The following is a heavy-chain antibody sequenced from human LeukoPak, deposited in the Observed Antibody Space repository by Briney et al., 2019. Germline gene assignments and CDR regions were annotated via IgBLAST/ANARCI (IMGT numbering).Heavy chain of an antibody. V-gene: IGHV3-30-3*01. CDR2: ISCDGSNK. CDR3: ARGGEYYDILTGYYNLGWFDP. D-gene: IGHD3-9*01. J-gene: IGHJ5*02. CDR1: GFTFSSYA. Sequence: PGRSLRLSCAASGFTFSSYAMHWVRQAPGKGLEWVAVISCDGSNKYYADSVKGRFTISRDNSKNTLYLQMNSLRAEGTAVYYCARGGEYYDILTGYYNLGWFDPWGQGTLVTVSS.